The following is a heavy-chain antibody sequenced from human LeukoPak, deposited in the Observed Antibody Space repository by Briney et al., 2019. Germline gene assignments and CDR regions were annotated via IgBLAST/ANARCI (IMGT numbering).Heavy chain of an antibody. D-gene: IGHD6-13*01. CDR3: ARDRRIAAAASMGY. J-gene: IGHJ4*02. V-gene: IGHV3-21*01. CDR1: GFTVSSNY. CDR2: ISSSSSYI. Sequence: PGGSLRLSCAASGFTVSSNYMSWVRQAPGEGLEWASSISSSSSYIYYADSVKGRFTISRDNAKNSLYLQMNSLRAEDTAVYYCARDRRIAAAASMGYWGQGTLVTVSS.